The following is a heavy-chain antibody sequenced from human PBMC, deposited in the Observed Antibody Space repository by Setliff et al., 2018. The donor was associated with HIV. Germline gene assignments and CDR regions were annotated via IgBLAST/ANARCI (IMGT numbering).Heavy chain of an antibody. D-gene: IGHD3-10*01. CDR2: IYNSGNS. Sequence: SETLSLTCNVSGDSISNHYWNWIRQPPGKGLEWIATIYNSGNSVSNPSLKSRVTISVDTAKNQFSLTLNSVTAADTAVYYCARVEAKVRGATYGMDVWGQGTTVTVSS. V-gene: IGHV4-59*11. J-gene: IGHJ6*02. CDR1: GDSISNHY. CDR3: ARVEAKVRGATYGMDV.